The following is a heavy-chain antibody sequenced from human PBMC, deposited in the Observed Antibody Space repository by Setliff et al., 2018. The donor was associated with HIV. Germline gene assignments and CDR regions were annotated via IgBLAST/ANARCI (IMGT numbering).Heavy chain of an antibody. CDR2: VYASAYS. CDR3: ARDWVTRSNYYGSGSPWYFDF. V-gene: IGHV4-4*07. J-gene: IGHJ2*01. Sequence: SETLSLTCTVSGDSIGDYYWNWIRQPAGKGLEWIGRVYASAYSNYNPSLKSRVTMSVDTSQNQFSLKLRSVNAGDTAVYYCARDWVTRSNYYGSGSPWYFDFWGRGILVTVSS. D-gene: IGHD3-10*01. CDR1: GDSIGDYY.